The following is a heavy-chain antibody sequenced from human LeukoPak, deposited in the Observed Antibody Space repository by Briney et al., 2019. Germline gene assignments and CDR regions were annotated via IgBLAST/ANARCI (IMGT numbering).Heavy chain of an antibody. V-gene: IGHV1-3*01. J-gene: IGHJ4*02. CDR1: GYTFTNYT. CDR3: ARGILWFGELSSLGY. D-gene: IGHD3-10*01. CDR2: INAGNGNT. Sequence: ASVKVSCKASGYTFTNYTMHRVRQAPGQRLEWMGWINAGNGNTKYSQKFQDRVTITRDTSASTAYMELSSLKSEDTAVYYCARGILWFGELSSLGYWGQGTLVTVSS.